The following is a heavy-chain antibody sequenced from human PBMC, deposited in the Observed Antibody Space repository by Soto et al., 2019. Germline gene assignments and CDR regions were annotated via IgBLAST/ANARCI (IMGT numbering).Heavy chain of an antibody. CDR1: GGSISSSSYY. J-gene: IGHJ4*02. CDR3: AIAPRAPTPAAPFDY. V-gene: IGHV4-39*01. Sequence: QLQLQESGPGLVKPSETLSLTCTVSGGSISSSSYYWGWIRQPPGKGLEWIGSIYYSGSTYCNPSLKSRVTISVDTSKNQFSLKLSSVTAADTAVYYCAIAPRAPTPAAPFDYWGQGTLVTVSS. CDR2: IYYSGST. D-gene: IGHD2-2*01.